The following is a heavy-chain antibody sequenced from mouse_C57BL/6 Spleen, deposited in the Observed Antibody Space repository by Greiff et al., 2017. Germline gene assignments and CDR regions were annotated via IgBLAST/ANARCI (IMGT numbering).Heavy chain of an antibody. CDR2: IYPGSGST. CDR3: ARSRYYGSSEFAY. Sequence: QVQLQQPGAELVKPGASVKMSCKASGYTFTSYWITWVKQRPGQGLEWIGDIYPGSGSTNYNEKFKSKATLTVDTSSSTAYMQLSSLTSEDSAVYYCARSRYYGSSEFAYWGQGTLVTVAA. D-gene: IGHD1-1*01. CDR1: GYTFTSYW. J-gene: IGHJ3*01. V-gene: IGHV1-55*01.